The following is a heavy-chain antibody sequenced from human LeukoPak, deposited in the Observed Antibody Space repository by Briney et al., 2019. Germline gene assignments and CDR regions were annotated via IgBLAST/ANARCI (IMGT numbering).Heavy chain of an antibody. Sequence: PGGSLRLSCAASGFTFSNYWMTWVRQAPGKGLEWVANINQDGNAKYYVDSVKGRFTISRDNAKNSLYLQMNSLRAEDTAVYYCARVNPDYGDNHFEHWGQGTLVTVSS. V-gene: IGHV3-7*01. CDR2: INQDGNAK. D-gene: IGHD4-17*01. CDR1: GFTFSNYW. J-gene: IGHJ4*02. CDR3: ARVNPDYGDNHFEH.